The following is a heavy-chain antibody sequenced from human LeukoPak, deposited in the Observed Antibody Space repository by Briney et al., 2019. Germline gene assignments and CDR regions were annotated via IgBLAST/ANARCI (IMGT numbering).Heavy chain of an antibody. CDR2: IYPGDSDT. V-gene: IGHV5-51*01. Sequence: GESLKISCKGSGYSFTSYWIGWVRQMPGKGLEWMGIIYPGDSDTRYSPSFQGQVTISADKSISTAYLQWSSLKASDTAMYYCARRIAVAGTAGVGAFDIWGQGTMVTVSS. CDR3: ARRIAVAGTAGVGAFDI. J-gene: IGHJ3*02. CDR1: GYSFTSYW. D-gene: IGHD6-19*01.